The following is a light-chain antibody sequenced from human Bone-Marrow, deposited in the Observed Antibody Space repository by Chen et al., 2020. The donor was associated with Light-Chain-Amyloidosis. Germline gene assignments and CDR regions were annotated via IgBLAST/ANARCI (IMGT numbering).Light chain of an antibody. Sequence: EIVMTQSPATLSVSPGERATHSCRASQSVSSNLAWYQQKPGQAPRLLIYGASTRATCIPARFSGSGSLTEFTLTIRSLQSEDFAVYYCQKYNIWPLFTFGPGSKVDIK. V-gene: IGKV3-15*01. CDR3: QKYNIWPLFT. CDR2: GAS. J-gene: IGKJ3*01. CDR1: QSVSSN.